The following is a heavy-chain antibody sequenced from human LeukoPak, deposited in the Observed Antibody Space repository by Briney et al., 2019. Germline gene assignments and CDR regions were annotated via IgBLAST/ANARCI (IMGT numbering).Heavy chain of an antibody. CDR2: TYSGGST. CDR3: ARGERWLYFDY. V-gene: IGHV3-53*01. Sequence: GGSLRLSCAASGFTVSSNYMSWVRQAPGKGLEWVSVTYSGGSTYYADSVKGRFTISRDNSKNTLYLQMNSLRAEDTAVYYCARGERWLYFDYWGQGTLVTVSS. CDR1: GFTVSSNY. D-gene: IGHD5-24*01. J-gene: IGHJ4*02.